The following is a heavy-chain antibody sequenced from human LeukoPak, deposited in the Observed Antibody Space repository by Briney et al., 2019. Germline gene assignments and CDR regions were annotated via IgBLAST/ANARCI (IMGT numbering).Heavy chain of an antibody. Sequence: SETLSLTCTVSGGSISSDSYYWSWIRQPAGKGLEWIGRIYTSGSTNYNPSLRSRVTISVDMSKNQFSLKLSSVTAADTAVYYCARGSGGWELLDYWGQGTLVTVSS. CDR2: IYTSGST. CDR3: ARGSGGWELLDY. J-gene: IGHJ4*02. D-gene: IGHD1-26*01. V-gene: IGHV4-61*02. CDR1: GGSISSDSYY.